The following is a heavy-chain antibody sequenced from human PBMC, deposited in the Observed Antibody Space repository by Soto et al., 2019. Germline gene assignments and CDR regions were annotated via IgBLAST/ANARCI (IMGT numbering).Heavy chain of an antibody. CDR2: ISYDGSNK. Sequence: QVQLVESGGGVVQPGRSLRLSCAASGFTFSSYGMHWVRQAPGKGLEWVAVISYDGSNKYYADSVKGRFTISRDNSKNTLYLQMNSLRAEDTAVYYCAKGHRDPDAFDIWGQGTMVTDSS. CDR1: GFTFSSYG. J-gene: IGHJ3*02. CDR3: AKGHRDPDAFDI. V-gene: IGHV3-30*18.